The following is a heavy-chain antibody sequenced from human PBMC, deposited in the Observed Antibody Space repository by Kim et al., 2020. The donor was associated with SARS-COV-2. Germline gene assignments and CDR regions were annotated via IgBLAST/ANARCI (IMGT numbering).Heavy chain of an antibody. D-gene: IGHD3-10*01. CDR3: ARGGELGSGSYYNADY. J-gene: IGHJ4*02. Sequence: SVKVSCKASGGTFSSYTISWVRQAPGQGLEWMGRIIPILGIANYAQKFQGRVTITADKSTSTAYMELSSLRSEDTAVYYCARGGELGSGSYYNADYWGQGTLVTVSS. CDR2: IIPILGIA. CDR1: GGTFSSYT. V-gene: IGHV1-69*02.